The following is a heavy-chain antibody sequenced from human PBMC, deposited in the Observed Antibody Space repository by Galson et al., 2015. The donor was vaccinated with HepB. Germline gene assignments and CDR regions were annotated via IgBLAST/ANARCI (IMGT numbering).Heavy chain of an antibody. CDR1: GFTFSSYG. CDR3: ASEPGIAAADPNYRGDY. D-gene: IGHD6-13*01. CDR2: ISYDGSNK. V-gene: IGHV3-30*03. Sequence: SLRLSCAASGFTFSSYGMHWVRQAPGKGLEWVAVISYDGSNKYYADSVKGRFTISRDNSKNTLYLQMNSLRAEDTAVYYCASEPGIAAADPNYRGDYWGQGTLVTVSS. J-gene: IGHJ4*02.